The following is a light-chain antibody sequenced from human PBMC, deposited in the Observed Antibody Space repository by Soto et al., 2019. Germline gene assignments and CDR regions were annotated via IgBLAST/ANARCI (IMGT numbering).Light chain of an antibody. Sequence: QSALTQPASVSGSPGQSITISCTGTSSDIGGYNYVSWYQQHPGKAPKLMIFDVSNRPSGVSNRFSGSKSGNTASLTISGLQDEDEADYYCSSYTSSITVVFGGGTQLTVL. CDR2: DVS. CDR3: SSYTSSITVV. CDR1: SSDIGGYNY. V-gene: IGLV2-14*01. J-gene: IGLJ2*01.